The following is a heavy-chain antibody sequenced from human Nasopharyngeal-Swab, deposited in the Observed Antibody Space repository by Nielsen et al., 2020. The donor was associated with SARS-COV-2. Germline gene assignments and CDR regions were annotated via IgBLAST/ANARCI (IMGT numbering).Heavy chain of an antibody. D-gene: IGHD6-6*01. Sequence: CQAPGKGLEWIGYIYYSGNTNYNPSLKSRLTISVDTSKNQFSLRLISVTAADTAVYYCAREDASPTAFFDSWGQGMLVTVSS. CDR3: AREDASPTAFFDS. V-gene: IGHV4-59*01. J-gene: IGHJ4*02. CDR2: IYYSGNT.